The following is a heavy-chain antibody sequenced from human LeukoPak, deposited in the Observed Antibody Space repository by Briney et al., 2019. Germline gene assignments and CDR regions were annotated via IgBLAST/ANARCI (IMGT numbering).Heavy chain of an antibody. D-gene: IGHD2-15*01. CDR1: GGSISSYY. V-gene: IGHV4-59*08. Sequence: SETLSLTCTVSGGSISSYYWSWIRQPAGKGLEWIGYIYYSGSTNYNPSLKSRVTISVDTSKNQFSLKLSSVTAADTAVYYCAGYCSGGSCYSGDEDYWGQGTLVTVSS. CDR3: AGYCSGGSCYSGDEDY. J-gene: IGHJ4*02. CDR2: IYYSGST.